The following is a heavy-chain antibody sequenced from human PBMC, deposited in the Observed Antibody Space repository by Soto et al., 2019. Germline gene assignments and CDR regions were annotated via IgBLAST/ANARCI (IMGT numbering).Heavy chain of an antibody. D-gene: IGHD4-17*01. V-gene: IGHV1-69*02. Sequence: QVQLVQSGAEVKKPGSSVKVSCKASGCTFSSYTISWVRQAPGQGLEWMGRIITIVGIANYAQKFQGRVTITADKSTSTAYKELSSLRSEDTAVYYCARGDGDYDGYYYYGMDVWGQGTTVRVCS. CDR2: IITIVGIA. CDR1: GCTFSSYT. J-gene: IGHJ6*02. CDR3: ARGDGDYDGYYYYGMDV.